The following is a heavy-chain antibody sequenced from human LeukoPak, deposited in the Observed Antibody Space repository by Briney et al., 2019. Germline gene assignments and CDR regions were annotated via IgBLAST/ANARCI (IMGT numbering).Heavy chain of an antibody. Sequence: ASETLSLTCAVYGGSFSGYYWSWIRQPPGKGLEWIGNIYYSGGTKYNPSLESRVTISVDTANNQFSLKLRSMSAADTAVYYCARTNAFDIWGQGTRVTVSS. CDR3: ARTNAFDI. J-gene: IGHJ3*02. V-gene: IGHV4-59*01. CDR2: IYYSGGT. CDR1: GGSFSGYY.